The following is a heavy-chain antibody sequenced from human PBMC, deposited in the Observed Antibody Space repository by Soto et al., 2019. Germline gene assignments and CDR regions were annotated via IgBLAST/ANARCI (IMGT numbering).Heavy chain of an antibody. CDR1: GYSFTSYW. Sequence: GESLKISCKGSGYSFTSYWIGWVRQMPGKGLEWMGIIYPGDSDTRYSPSFQGQVTISADKSISTAYLQWSSLKASDTAMYYCARLRTAPYSSSSGPPPYYYYGMDVWGQGTTVTVSS. V-gene: IGHV5-51*01. D-gene: IGHD6-6*01. J-gene: IGHJ6*02. CDR2: IYPGDSDT. CDR3: ARLRTAPYSSSSGPPPYYYYGMDV.